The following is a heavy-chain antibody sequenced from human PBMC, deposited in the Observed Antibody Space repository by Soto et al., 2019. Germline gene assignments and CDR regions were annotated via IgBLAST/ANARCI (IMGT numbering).Heavy chain of an antibody. V-gene: IGHV1-3*01. J-gene: IGHJ6*03. CDR2: INAGNGNT. CDR1: GYTFTSYA. D-gene: IGHD7-27*01. Sequence: ASVKVSCKASGYTFTSYAMHWVRQAPGQRLEWMGWINAGNGNTKYSQKFQGRVTITRDTSASTAYMELSSLRSEDTAVYYCARGNGDGYYYYYMDVWGKGTTVTVSS. CDR3: ARGNGDGYYYYYMDV.